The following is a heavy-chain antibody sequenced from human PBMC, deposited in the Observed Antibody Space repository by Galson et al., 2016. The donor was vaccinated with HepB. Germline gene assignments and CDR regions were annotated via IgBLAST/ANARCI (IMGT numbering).Heavy chain of an antibody. CDR3: ARDRGWNNDDY. V-gene: IGHV3-7*05. Sequence: SLRLSCAASGFTFSSYWMTWVRQAPGKGLQWVANIMQDGSEKYYVDSVQGRFTISRDNAQNSLFLQMNSLRAEDTAVYYCARDRGWNNDDYWGQGTLVTVS. CDR2: IMQDGSEK. CDR1: GFTFSSYW. D-gene: IGHD1/OR15-1a*01. J-gene: IGHJ4*02.